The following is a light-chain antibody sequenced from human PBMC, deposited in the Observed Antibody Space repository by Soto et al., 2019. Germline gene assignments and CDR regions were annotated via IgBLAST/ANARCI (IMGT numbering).Light chain of an antibody. CDR3: QQYYSTPLT. V-gene: IGKV4-1*01. J-gene: IGKJ4*01. CDR1: QSVLSSSNNRNY. CDR2: WAS. Sequence: DIVMTQSPDSLAVSLGERATINCKSSQSVLSSSNNRNYLAWYQQKPGQPPRLLIYWASTRKSGVPDRFSGSGSGTDFTLTIGSLQAEDVAAYYCQQYYSTPLTFGGGTKVGIK.